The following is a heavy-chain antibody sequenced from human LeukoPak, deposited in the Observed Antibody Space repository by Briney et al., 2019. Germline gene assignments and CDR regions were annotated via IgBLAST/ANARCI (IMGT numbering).Heavy chain of an antibody. CDR1: GFTFSNAW. CDR3: TTGVLGLKQLVRP. J-gene: IGHJ5*02. V-gene: IGHV3-15*01. Sequence: GGSLILSCATSGFTFSNAWMSWVRQTPGKGLELVGRIKSKTDGGTTDYAAPVKGRFTVSRDDAKNTLYLQMKSLTTEDTAVYYCTTGVLGLKQLVRPWGQGTLVTVSS. D-gene: IGHD6-6*01. CDR2: IKSKTDGGTT.